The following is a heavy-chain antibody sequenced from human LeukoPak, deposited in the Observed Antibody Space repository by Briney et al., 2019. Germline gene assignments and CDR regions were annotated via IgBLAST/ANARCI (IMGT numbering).Heavy chain of an antibody. Sequence: PGGSLRLSCAASGFTFSSYGMNWVRQAPGKGLEWVSYISSSGSTIYYADSVKGRFTISRDNAKNPLYLQMNSLRAEDTAVYYCAREYDYGDYFDYWGQGTLVTVSS. CDR3: AREYDYGDYFDY. CDR2: ISSSGSTI. CDR1: GFTFSSYG. V-gene: IGHV3-48*03. J-gene: IGHJ4*02. D-gene: IGHD4-17*01.